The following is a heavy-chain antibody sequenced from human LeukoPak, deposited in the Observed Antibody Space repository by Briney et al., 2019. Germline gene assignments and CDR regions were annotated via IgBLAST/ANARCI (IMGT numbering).Heavy chain of an antibody. Sequence: GGSLRLSCAASGFTFSSYEMNWVRQAPGKGREWVSYISSSGSTIYYADSVKGRFTISRDNAKNSLYLQMNSLRAEDTAVYYCARARYCSGGSCFATFDYWGQGTLVTVSS. CDR2: ISSSGSTI. CDR1: GFTFSSYE. J-gene: IGHJ4*02. V-gene: IGHV3-48*03. CDR3: ARARYCSGGSCFATFDY. D-gene: IGHD2-15*01.